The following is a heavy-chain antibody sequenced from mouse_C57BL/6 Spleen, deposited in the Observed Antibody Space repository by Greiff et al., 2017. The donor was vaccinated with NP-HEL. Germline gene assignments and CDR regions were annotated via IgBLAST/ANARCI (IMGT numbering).Heavy chain of an antibody. J-gene: IGHJ4*01. CDR2: IWRGGST. CDR3: ANYYGSYYAMDY. V-gene: IGHV2-5*01. Sequence: VKLMESGPGLVQPSQSLSITCTVSGFSLTSYGVHWVRQSPGKGLEWLGVIWRGGSTDYNAAFMSRLSITKDNSKSQVFFKMNSLQADDTAIYYCANYYGSYYAMDYWGQGTSVTVSS. D-gene: IGHD1-1*01. CDR1: GFSLTSYG.